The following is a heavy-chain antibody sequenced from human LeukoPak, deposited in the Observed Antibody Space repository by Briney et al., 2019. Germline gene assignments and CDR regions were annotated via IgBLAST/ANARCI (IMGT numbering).Heavy chain of an antibody. Sequence: GGSLRLSCAASGFTFSSYGMHWVRQAPGKGLEWVAFIRYDGSNKYYADSVKGRFTISRNNSKNTLYLQMNSLRAEDTAVYDCASEVIVVVVAATPHAFDIWGQGTMVTVSS. D-gene: IGHD2-15*01. CDR2: IRYDGSNK. J-gene: IGHJ3*02. CDR3: ASEVIVVVVAATPHAFDI. V-gene: IGHV3-30*02. CDR1: GFTFSSYG.